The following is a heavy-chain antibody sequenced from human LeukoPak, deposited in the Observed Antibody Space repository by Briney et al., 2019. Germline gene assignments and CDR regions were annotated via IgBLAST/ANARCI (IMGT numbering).Heavy chain of an antibody. CDR1: GFTFSSYA. CDR2: ISYDVSNK. V-gene: IGHV3-30*04. J-gene: IGHJ3*02. D-gene: IGHD1-26*01. Sequence: GSLRLSCAASGFTFSSYAMHWVRQAPGKGLEWVAVISYDVSNKYYADYVKGRFTISRDNSKNTLYLQMNSLRAEDTAVYYCARDLGGSSDAFDIWGQGTMVTVSS. CDR3: ARDLGGSSDAFDI.